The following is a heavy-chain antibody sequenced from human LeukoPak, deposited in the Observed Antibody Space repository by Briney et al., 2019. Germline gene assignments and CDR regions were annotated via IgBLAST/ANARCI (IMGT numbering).Heavy chain of an antibody. J-gene: IGHJ5*02. D-gene: IGHD3-9*01. CDR1: GGSIRSSDYY. Sequence: SETLSLTCTVSGGSIRSSDYYWAWIRQPRGRGLEWIETIHYSGITFYKPPLKSRLTVSADTSRNQFYMKLSSVTAADTAVYYCACASGVLPSFEWANWFDTWGQGSLVTVSS. CDR2: IHYSGIT. CDR3: ACASGVLPSFEWANWFDT. V-gene: IGHV4-39*01.